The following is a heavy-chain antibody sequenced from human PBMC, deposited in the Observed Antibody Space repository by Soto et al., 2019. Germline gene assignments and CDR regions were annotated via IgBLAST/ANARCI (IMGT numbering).Heavy chain of an antibody. CDR3: ARHRGVWGYDILTGYSTHPDV. CDR1: GGSISSSSYY. D-gene: IGHD3-9*01. J-gene: IGHJ6*04. V-gene: IGHV4-39*01. Sequence: PSQTLSLSCPVSGGSISSSSYYGGWIRQPPGKGLEWIGSIYYSGSTYYNPSLKSRVTISVDTSKNQFSLKLSSVTAADTAVYYCARHRGVWGYDILTGYSTHPDVWGKGTTVTVSS. CDR2: IYYSGST.